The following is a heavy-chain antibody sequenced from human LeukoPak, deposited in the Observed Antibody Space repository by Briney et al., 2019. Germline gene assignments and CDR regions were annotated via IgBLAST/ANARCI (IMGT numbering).Heavy chain of an antibody. V-gene: IGHV4-34*01. J-gene: IGHJ4*02. D-gene: IGHD6-6*01. CDR2: INHSGST. CDR3: ARGGSARPDY. Sequence: SETLSLTCAVYGESFIYNYWTWIRQPPGKGLEWIGEINHSGSTNYNPSLKSRVTMSVDRAKNQFSLNLSSVTAADTAMYYCARGGSARPDYWGQGTLVSVSS. CDR1: GESFIYNY.